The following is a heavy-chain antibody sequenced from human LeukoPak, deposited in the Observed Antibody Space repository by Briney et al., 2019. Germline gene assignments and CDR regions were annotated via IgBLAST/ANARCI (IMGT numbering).Heavy chain of an antibody. V-gene: IGHV3-48*01. Sequence: PGGSLRLSCAASGFTFSSYSMNWVRQAPGKGLEWVSYISSSSSTIYYADSVKGRFTISRDNAKNSLYLQMNSLRAEDTAVYYCASTPSTGGSYFSHFDYWGQGPLVTVP. CDR2: ISSSSSTI. CDR1: GFTFSSYS. J-gene: IGHJ4*02. D-gene: IGHD1-26*01. CDR3: ASTPSTGGSYFSHFDY.